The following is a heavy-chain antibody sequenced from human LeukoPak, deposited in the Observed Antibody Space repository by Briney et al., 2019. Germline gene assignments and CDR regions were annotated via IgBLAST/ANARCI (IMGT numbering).Heavy chain of an antibody. CDR1: GGSISTYY. Sequence: PSETLSLTCTVSGGSISTYYWSWIRQPPGKGLEWIGYIYYSGSTKYNPFLKSRVTISVDTSKNQLSLKLSSVTAADTAVYYCARHGVGRGGDFDYWGQGTLVTVSS. CDR3: ARHGVGRGGDFDY. D-gene: IGHD3-10*01. J-gene: IGHJ4*02. CDR2: IYYSGST. V-gene: IGHV4-59*08.